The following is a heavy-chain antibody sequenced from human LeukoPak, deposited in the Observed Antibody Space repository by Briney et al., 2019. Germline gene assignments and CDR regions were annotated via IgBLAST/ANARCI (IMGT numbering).Heavy chain of an antibody. Sequence: SETLSLTCTVSGGSISSYYWSWIRQPPGKGLEWIGYIYYSGSTNYNPSLKSRVTISVDTSKNQFSLKLSSVTAADTAVYYCAVLGHYDSSGYYQIDAFDIWGQGTMVTVSS. CDR3: AVLGHYDSSGYYQIDAFDI. CDR1: GGSISSYY. D-gene: IGHD3-22*01. V-gene: IGHV4-59*01. J-gene: IGHJ3*02. CDR2: IYYSGST.